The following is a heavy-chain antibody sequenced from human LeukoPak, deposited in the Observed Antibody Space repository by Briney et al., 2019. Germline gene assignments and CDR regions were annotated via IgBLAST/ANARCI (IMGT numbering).Heavy chain of an antibody. CDR2: IYPGDSDT. CDR1: GYSFTSYW. CDR3: ARLSSSSATFDY. J-gene: IGHJ4*02. D-gene: IGHD6-6*01. V-gene: IGHV5-51*01. Sequence: GESLKISFKGSGYSFTSYWIDWGRQMSGKGLEWMGIIYPGDSDTRYSPSFQGNVTISADKYISTAYLQWSSMKASDTAMYYCARLSSSSATFDYWGQGTLVTVSS.